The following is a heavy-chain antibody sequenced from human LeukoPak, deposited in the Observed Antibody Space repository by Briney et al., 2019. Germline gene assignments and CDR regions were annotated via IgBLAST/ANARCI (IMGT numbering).Heavy chain of an antibody. Sequence: PGGSLRLSCAASGFTDSSNYMSWVRQAPGKGLEWVSVIYSGGSTYYADSVKGRFTNSRHNSKNTLYLQMNSLRAEDTAVYYCARVNRGYYYYYGMDVWGQGTTVTVSS. CDR1: GFTDSSNY. CDR2: IYSGGST. CDR3: ARVNRGYYYYYGMDV. V-gene: IGHV3-53*04. J-gene: IGHJ6*02.